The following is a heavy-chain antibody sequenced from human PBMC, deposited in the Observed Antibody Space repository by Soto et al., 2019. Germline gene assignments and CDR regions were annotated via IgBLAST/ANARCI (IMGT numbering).Heavy chain of an antibody. V-gene: IGHV4-34*01. CDR1: GGFFSGYY. CDR2: INHSGST. Sequence: SETLSLTCAVYGGFFSGYYWSWIRQPPGKGLEWIGEINHSGSTNYNPSLKSRVTISVDTSKNQFSLKLSSVTAADTAVYYCARSIVGATYYYYGMDVWGQGTTVTVSS. J-gene: IGHJ6*02. CDR3: ARSIVGATYYYYGMDV. D-gene: IGHD1-26*01.